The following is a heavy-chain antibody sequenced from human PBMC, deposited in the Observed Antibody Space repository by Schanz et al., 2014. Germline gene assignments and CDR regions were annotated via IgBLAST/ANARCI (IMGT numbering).Heavy chain of an antibody. V-gene: IGHV3-30-3*01. CDR1: GFTLSSYA. CDR2: ISYDGSNK. CDR3: ARDRGYCSGGSCLTFDY. J-gene: IGHJ4*02. D-gene: IGHD2-15*01. Sequence: QVQLVKSGGGVVQPGRSLRLSCAAYGFTLSSYAMHWVRQAPGKGLEWVAVISYDGSNKYYADSVKGRFTISRDNSKNTLYLQMNTLRAEDTAVYYCARDRGYCSGGSCLTFDYWGQGTLVTVSS.